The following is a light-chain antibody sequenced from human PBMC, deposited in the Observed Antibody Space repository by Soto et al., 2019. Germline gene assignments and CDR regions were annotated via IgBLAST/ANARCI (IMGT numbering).Light chain of an antibody. CDR3: QHYKAFSPWT. J-gene: IGKJ1*01. Sequence: DIQMTQSPSALSASIGDRVTITCRASQNIDTSLAWYQQKPGQAPKSLIFDASNLESGVSSRLRGSGSGTEFTLTIDNLQPDDSGSYYCQHYKAFSPWTFGQGTKVEIK. CDR1: QNIDTS. V-gene: IGKV1-5*01. CDR2: DAS.